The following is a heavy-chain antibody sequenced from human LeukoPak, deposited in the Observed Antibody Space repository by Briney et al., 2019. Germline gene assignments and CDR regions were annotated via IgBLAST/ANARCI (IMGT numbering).Heavy chain of an antibody. D-gene: IGHD2-2*01. CDR1: GFTFSSYA. Sequence: GGSLRLSCAASGFTFSSYAMSWVRQAPGKGLEWVSAISGSGGSTYYADSVKGRFTIPRDNSKNTLYLQMNSLRAEDTAVYYCAKEGGGDIVVVPAAFAHAFDIWGQGTMVTVSS. V-gene: IGHV3-23*01. J-gene: IGHJ3*02. CDR2: ISGSGGST. CDR3: AKEGGGDIVVVPAAFAHAFDI.